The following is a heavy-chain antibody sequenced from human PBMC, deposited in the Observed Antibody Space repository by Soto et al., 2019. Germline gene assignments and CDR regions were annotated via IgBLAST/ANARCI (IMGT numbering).Heavy chain of an antibody. D-gene: IGHD5-12*01. V-gene: IGHV1-69*13. Sequence: GASVKVSCKASGGTFSSYAISWVRQAPGQGLEWMGGIIPIFGTANYAQKFQGRVTITADESTSTAYMELSSLRSEDTAVYYCARSPYSGYDYGGSDNWGQGTLVTVSS. CDR3: ARSPYSGYDYGGSDN. CDR1: GGTFSSYA. CDR2: IIPIFGTA. J-gene: IGHJ4*02.